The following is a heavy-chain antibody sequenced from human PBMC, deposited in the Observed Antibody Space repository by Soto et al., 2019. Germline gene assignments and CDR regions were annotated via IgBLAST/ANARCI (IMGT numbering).Heavy chain of an antibody. V-gene: IGHV1-69*12. CDR2: IIPIFGTA. J-gene: IGHJ6*02. CDR1: GGTFSSYA. CDR3: ARDRLHDSSSWYVAPYGMDV. D-gene: IGHD6-13*01. Sequence: QVQLVQSGAEVKKPGSSVKVSCKASGGTFSSYAISWVRQAPGQGLEWMGGIIPIFGTANYAQKFQGRVTITADESTSTAYMELSSLRSEDTAVYYCARDRLHDSSSWYVAPYGMDVWGQRTTVTVSS.